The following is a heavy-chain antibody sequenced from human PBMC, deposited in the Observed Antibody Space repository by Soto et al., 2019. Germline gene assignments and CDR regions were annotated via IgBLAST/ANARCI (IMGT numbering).Heavy chain of an antibody. D-gene: IGHD5-18*01. J-gene: IGHJ2*01. CDR2: ISYDGSNK. Sequence: GSLRLSCAASGFPFSSYAMHWVRQAPGKGLEWVAVISYDGSNKYYADSVKGRFTISRDNSKNTLYLQMNSLRAEDTAVYYCARDPLWGTAMVLWYFDLWGRGTLVTVSS. CDR1: GFPFSSYA. V-gene: IGHV3-30-3*01. CDR3: ARDPLWGTAMVLWYFDL.